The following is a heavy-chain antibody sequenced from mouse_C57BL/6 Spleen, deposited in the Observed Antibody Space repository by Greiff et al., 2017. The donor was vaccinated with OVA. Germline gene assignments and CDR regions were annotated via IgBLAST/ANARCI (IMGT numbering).Heavy chain of an antibody. CDR2: INPSSGYT. CDR3: ERRETGTGAFDY. D-gene: IGHD4-1*01. Sequence: VQLQQSGAELAKPGASVKLSCKASGYTFTSYWMHWVKQRPGQGLEWIVYINPSSGYTTYNQKFKDKATLTADKSSSTAYMQLSSLTYENSAVYYCERRETGTGAFDYWGQGTTLTVSS. CDR1: GYTFTSYW. V-gene: IGHV1-7*01. J-gene: IGHJ2*01.